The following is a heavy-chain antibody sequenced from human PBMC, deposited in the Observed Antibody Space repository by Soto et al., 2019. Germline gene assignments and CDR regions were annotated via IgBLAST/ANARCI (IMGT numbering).Heavy chain of an antibody. CDR3: ASHIGRGWFDP. CDR1: GGSISSSSYY. J-gene: IGHJ5*02. CDR2: IYYSGST. Sequence: QLQLQESGPGLVKPSETLSLTCTVSGGSISSSSYYWGWIRQPPGKGLEWIGSIYYSGSTYYNPSLKSRVTISVDTSKNQFSLKLSSMTAADTAVYYCASHIGRGWFDPWGQGTLVTVSS. D-gene: IGHD1-26*01. V-gene: IGHV4-39*01.